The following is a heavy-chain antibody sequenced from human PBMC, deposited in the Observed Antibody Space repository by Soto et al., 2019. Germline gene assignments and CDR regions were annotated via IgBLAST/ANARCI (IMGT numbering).Heavy chain of an antibody. D-gene: IGHD2-15*01. Sequence: EVQLVESGGGLVQPGRSLRLSCAASGFTFDDYAMHWVRQAPGKGLEWVSGISWNNCSIGYVDSVKGRFTIYRDNAKNSLYLQMNSLRAEDTALYYCAKGVAAWGFFDSWGQGTLVTVSS. V-gene: IGHV3-9*01. J-gene: IGHJ4*02. CDR1: GFTFDDYA. CDR3: AKGVAAWGFFDS. CDR2: ISWNNCSI.